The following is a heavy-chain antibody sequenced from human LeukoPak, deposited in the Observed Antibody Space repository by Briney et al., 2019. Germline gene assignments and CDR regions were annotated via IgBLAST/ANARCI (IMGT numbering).Heavy chain of an antibody. Sequence: PSETLSLTCTVSGGSICTYYWGWIRQPPGKGLEWIGSIYYSGNTYYNPSLKSRVSISVDTSRNQFSLRLSSVTAADTAIYYCARHSIAVTDDCWGQGTLVTVSS. V-gene: IGHV4-39*01. CDR2: IYYSGNT. CDR3: ARHSIAVTDDC. J-gene: IGHJ4*02. D-gene: IGHD6-19*01. CDR1: GGSICTYY.